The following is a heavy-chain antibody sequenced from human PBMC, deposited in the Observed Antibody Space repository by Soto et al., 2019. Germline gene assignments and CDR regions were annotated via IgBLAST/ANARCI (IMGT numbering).Heavy chain of an antibody. V-gene: IGHV4-39*02. CDR2: IYYSGST. J-gene: IGHJ6*02. D-gene: IGHD6-13*01. CDR1: GGSISSSSYY. Sequence: PSETLSLTCTVSGGSISSSSYYWGWIRQPPGKGLEWIGSIYYSGSTYYNPSLKSRVTISVDTSKNQFSLKLSPVTAADTAVYYCAREAARYYYYYYGMDVWGQGTTVTVSS. CDR3: AREAARYYYYYYGMDV.